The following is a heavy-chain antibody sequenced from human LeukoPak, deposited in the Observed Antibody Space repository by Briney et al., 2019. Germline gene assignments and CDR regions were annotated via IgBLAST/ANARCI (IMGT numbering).Heavy chain of an antibody. J-gene: IGHJ5*02. CDR2: ISGSGGST. V-gene: IGHV3-23*01. CDR3: ARGGPVVVAAIFVSWWFDP. Sequence: PGGTLRLSCAASGFTFSNFGMSWVRQAPGKGLEWVSVISGSGGSTYYADSVKGRFTISRDNSKNTLYLQMNSLRAEDTAVYYCARGGPVVVAAIFVSWWFDPWGQGTLVTVSS. CDR1: GFTFSNFG. D-gene: IGHD2-15*01.